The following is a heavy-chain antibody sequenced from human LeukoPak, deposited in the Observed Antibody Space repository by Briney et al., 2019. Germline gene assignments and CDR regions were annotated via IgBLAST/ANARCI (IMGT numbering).Heavy chain of an antibody. CDR3: ARHPRYFDALTRRDYYYYMDV. Sequence: GESLKISCKGSGYSFTTYWIGWVRQMPGKGLEWMGIIYPGDSDTRYSPSFQGHVTISADKSISTAYLQWNSLKASDTAIYYCARHPRYFDALTRRDYYYYMDVWGKGTTVTVS. J-gene: IGHJ6*03. D-gene: IGHD3-9*01. CDR1: GYSFTTYW. CDR2: IYPGDSDT. V-gene: IGHV5-51*01.